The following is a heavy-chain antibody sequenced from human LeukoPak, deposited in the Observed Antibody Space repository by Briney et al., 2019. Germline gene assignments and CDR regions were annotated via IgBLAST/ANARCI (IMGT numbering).Heavy chain of an antibody. CDR3: ARDSQHNWNDY. CDR1: GGSFSGYY. D-gene: IGHD1-20*01. J-gene: IGHJ4*02. Sequence: SENLSLACAVYGGSFSGYYWSWIRQPPGKGLEWIGEINHSGSTNYNPSLKSRVTISVDTSKNQFSLKLSSVTAADTAVYYCARDSQHNWNDYWGQGTLVTVSS. CDR2: INHSGST. V-gene: IGHV4-34*01.